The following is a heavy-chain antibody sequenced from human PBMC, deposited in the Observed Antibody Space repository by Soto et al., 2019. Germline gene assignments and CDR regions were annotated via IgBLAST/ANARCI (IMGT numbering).Heavy chain of an antibody. V-gene: IGHV1-18*01. CDR3: ARDRGSYALDY. D-gene: IGHD1-26*01. Sequence: QVQLVQSGAEVKKPGASVKVSCKASGYTFTSYGISWVRQAPGQGLEWMGWISAYNGNTNYEQKLQGRVTMTTDTATSTADMEVRSLRSADTAVYYCARDRGSYALDYWGQGTLVTVSS. J-gene: IGHJ4*02. CDR1: GYTFTSYG. CDR2: ISAYNGNT.